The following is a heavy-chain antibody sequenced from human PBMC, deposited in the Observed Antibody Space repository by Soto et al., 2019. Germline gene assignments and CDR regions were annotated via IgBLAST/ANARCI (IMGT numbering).Heavy chain of an antibody. J-gene: IGHJ5*02. CDR2: MNPNSGTT. CDR3: ARGRGPTYYDFWRGYYIGPVFEP. V-gene: IGHV1-8*01. D-gene: IGHD3-3*01. CDR1: GYTFTSYD. Sequence: QVQLVQSGAEVKKPGASVKVSCKASGYTFTSYDINWVRQATGQGLEWLGWMNPNSGTTGYAQKFQGRVTMTRTTSISTAYMELSSLRSEDSAVYYCARGRGPTYYDFWRGYYIGPVFEPWGQGTMVTVPS.